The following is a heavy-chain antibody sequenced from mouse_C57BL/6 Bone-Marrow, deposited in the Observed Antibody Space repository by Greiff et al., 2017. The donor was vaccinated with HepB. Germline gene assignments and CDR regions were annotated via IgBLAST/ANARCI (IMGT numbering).Heavy chain of an antibody. CDR1: GYTFTSYT. CDR2: INPSSGYT. Sequence: VQLQQSGAELARPGASVKMSCKASGYTFTSYTMHWVKQRPGQGLEWIGYINPSSGYTKYNQKFKDKATLTADKSSSTAYMQLSSQTSEDSAVYYCASSRGFAYWGQGTLVTVSA. CDR3: ASSRGFAY. J-gene: IGHJ3*01. V-gene: IGHV1-4*01.